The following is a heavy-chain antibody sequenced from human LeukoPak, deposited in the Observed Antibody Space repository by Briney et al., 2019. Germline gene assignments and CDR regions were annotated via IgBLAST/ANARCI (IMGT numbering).Heavy chain of an antibody. CDR3: AKAITGTPGMGAFDI. CDR2: ISWNSGSI. CDR1: GFTFDDYA. Sequence: GRSLRLSCAASGFTFDDYAMHWVRQAPGKGLEWVSGISWNSGSIGYADSVKGRFTISRDNAKNSLYLQMNSLRAEDMALYYCAKAITGTPGMGAFDIWGQGTMVTVSS. V-gene: IGHV3-9*03. D-gene: IGHD1-20*01. J-gene: IGHJ3*02.